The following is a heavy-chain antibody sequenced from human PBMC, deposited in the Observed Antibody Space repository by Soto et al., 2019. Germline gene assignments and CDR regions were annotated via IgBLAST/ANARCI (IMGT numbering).Heavy chain of an antibody. J-gene: IGHJ5*02. D-gene: IGHD2-2*01. CDR2: ISYDGSNK. CDR3: AKWGSNCSSTSCPGMTFDP. Sequence: GGSLRLSCAASGFTFSSYGMHWVRQAPGKGLEWVAVISYDGSNKYYADSVKGRFTISRDNSKNTLYLQMNSLRAEDTAVYYCAKWGSNCSSTSCPGMTFDPWGQGTLVTVSS. CDR1: GFTFSSYG. V-gene: IGHV3-30*18.